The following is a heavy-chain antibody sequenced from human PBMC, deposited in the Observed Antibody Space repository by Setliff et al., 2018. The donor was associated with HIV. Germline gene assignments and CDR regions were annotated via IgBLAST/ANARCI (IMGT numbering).Heavy chain of an antibody. CDR3: ARAPTHYFGNNKSSWPDAFDI. CDR1: GFTFSSYG. V-gene: IGHV3-30*02. CDR2: IRYDGSNK. Sequence: PGGSLRLSCAASGFTFSSYGMHWVRQAPGKGLEWVAFIRYDGSNKYYADSVKGRFTISRDNSKNTLYLQMNSLRAEDTAVYYCARAPTHYFGNNKSSWPDAFDIWGLGTMVTVSS. J-gene: IGHJ3*02. D-gene: IGHD3-10*01.